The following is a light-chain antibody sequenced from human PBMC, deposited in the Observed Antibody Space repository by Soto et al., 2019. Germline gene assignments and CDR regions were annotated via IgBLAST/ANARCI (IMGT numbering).Light chain of an antibody. V-gene: IGKV1-27*01. CDR1: QGISSY. J-gene: IGKJ4*01. Sequence: DIQMTQSPSSLSASVGDRVTITCRASQGISSYLVWYQQKPGKPPNLLIFAASTLQSGVPSRFSGSGSGTGFTLTISSLQPEDVATYYCQKYDSAPLTFGGGTKVEIK. CDR3: QKYDSAPLT. CDR2: AAS.